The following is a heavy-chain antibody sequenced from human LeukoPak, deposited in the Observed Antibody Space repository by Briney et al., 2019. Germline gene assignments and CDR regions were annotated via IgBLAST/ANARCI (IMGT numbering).Heavy chain of an antibody. Sequence: GGSLRLSCTASGFTFGDYAMSWVRQAPGKGLEWVSVIYSGGSTYYADSVKGRFTISRDNSKNTLYLQMNSLRAEDTAVYYCARVGSGSYSVFDYWGQGTLVTVSS. D-gene: IGHD1-26*01. CDR1: GFTFGDYA. CDR2: IYSGGST. V-gene: IGHV3-66*01. CDR3: ARVGSGSYSVFDY. J-gene: IGHJ4*02.